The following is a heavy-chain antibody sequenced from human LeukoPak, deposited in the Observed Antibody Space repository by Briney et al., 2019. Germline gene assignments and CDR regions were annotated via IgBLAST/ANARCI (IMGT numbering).Heavy chain of an antibody. D-gene: IGHD1-26*01. Sequence: PGGSLRLSCAASGIAVIGNYMSWVRQPPGKGLEWVSFISINTDTFYADSVRGRFTISRDSSKNTLFLQMNSLRGEDSAVYYCAIAQSWDELFDSWGQGTLVTVSS. CDR1: GIAVIGNY. CDR3: AIAQSWDELFDS. CDR2: ISINTDT. V-gene: IGHV3-53*01. J-gene: IGHJ4*02.